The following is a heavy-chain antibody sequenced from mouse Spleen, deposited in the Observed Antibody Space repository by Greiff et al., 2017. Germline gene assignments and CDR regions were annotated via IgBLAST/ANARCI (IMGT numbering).Heavy chain of an antibody. V-gene: IGHV3-1*01. CDR3: ARAMITTLMDY. D-gene: IGHD2-4*01. J-gene: IGHJ4*01. Sequence: VQLKESGPGMVKPSQSLSLTCTVTGYSITSGYDWHWIRHFPGNKLEWMGYISYSGSTNYNPSLKSRISITHDTSKNHFFLKLNSVTTEDTATYYCARAMITTLMDYWGQGTSVTVSS. CDR2: ISYSGST. CDR1: GYSITSGYD.